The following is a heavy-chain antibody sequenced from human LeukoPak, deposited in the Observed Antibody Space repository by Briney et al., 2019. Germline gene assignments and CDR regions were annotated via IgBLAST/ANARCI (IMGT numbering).Heavy chain of an antibody. CDR1: GFTFSSYA. CDR2: ISGSGGST. CDR3: AKDNGDYEGGYYFDY. V-gene: IGHV3-23*01. Sequence: GGSLRLSCAASGFTFSSYAMSWVRQAPGKGLEWVSAISGSGGSTYYADSVKGRFTISRDNSKNTLYLQMNSLRAEDTAVYYCAKDNGDYEGGYYFDYWGQGTLVTVSS. D-gene: IGHD4-17*01. J-gene: IGHJ4*02.